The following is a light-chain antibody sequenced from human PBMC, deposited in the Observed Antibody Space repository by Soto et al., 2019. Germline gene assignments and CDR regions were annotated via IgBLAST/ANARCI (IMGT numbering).Light chain of an antibody. CDR1: QSFRGL. V-gene: IGKV3-11*01. Sequence: EVVLPQSPVTLSLSPGERSTLSCRASQSFRGLLAWYQQKPGQAPRLLIYDAYNRATGIPPRFSGSGSGTEFTLTISSLQSEDFAVYYCQQYINWPRWTFGQGTKVDIK. CDR3: QQYINWPRWT. J-gene: IGKJ1*01. CDR2: DAY.